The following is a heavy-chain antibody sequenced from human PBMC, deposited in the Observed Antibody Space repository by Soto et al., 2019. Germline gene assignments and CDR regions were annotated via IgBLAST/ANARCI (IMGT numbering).Heavy chain of an antibody. CDR1: GFTFSSYG. V-gene: IGHV3-33*01. CDR3: ARDRRLQGHWRDSFYGMDV. J-gene: IGHJ6*02. CDR2: LWFDGNHK. Sequence: QVQLVESGGGVVQPGTSLRLSCAASGFTFSSYGMHWVRQAPGKGLEWVAFLWFDGNHKYYADSVKGRFSVSRDDSKNSLDLQMQSLRAEDAAVYTCARDRRLQGHWRDSFYGMDVCGLGTTVTVSS. D-gene: IGHD2-21*01.